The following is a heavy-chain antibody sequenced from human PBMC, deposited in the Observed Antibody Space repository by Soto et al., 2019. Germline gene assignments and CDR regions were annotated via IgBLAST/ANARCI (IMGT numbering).Heavy chain of an antibody. CDR1: GGSINSHY. Sequence: QVHLQESGPGLVMPSETLSLTCSVSGGSINSHYWSWIRQPPGKGLEYIGHIYYSGDSDSYSSLKSRVTISVDTSQTQFSLRLASVTAADAAVYFCARSTCSSLGCYVAAGNWFDPWGQGILVTVSS. CDR2: IYYSGDS. J-gene: IGHJ5*02. CDR3: ARSTCSSLGCYVAAGNWFDP. V-gene: IGHV4-59*11. D-gene: IGHD2-2*01.